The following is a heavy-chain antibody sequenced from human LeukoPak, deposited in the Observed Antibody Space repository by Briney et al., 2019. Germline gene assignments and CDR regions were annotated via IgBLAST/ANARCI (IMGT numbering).Heavy chain of an antibody. CDR3: ARVPDTAMVDFDY. V-gene: IGHV4-34*01. D-gene: IGHD5-18*01. Sequence: GSLRLSCAANGLTFTSWAMSWIRQPPGKGLEWIGEINHSGSTNYNPSLKSRVTISIDTSKNQFSLNLSSVTAADTAVYYCARVPDTAMVDFDYWGQGTLVTVSS. CDR2: INHSGST. CDR1: GLTFTSWA. J-gene: IGHJ4*02.